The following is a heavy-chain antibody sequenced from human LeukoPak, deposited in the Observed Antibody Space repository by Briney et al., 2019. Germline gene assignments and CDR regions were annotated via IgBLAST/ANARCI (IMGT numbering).Heavy chain of an antibody. CDR2: INHSGST. V-gene: IGHV4-34*01. CDR3: ARAPRIHIVVVPAAIHWFDP. J-gene: IGHJ5*02. CDR1: GGSFGGYY. D-gene: IGHD2-2*01. Sequence: SETLSLTCAVYGGSFGGYYWSWIRQPPGKGLEWIGEINHSGSTNYNPSLKSRVTISVDTSKNQFSLKLSSVTAADTAVYYCARAPRIHIVVVPAAIHWFDPWGQGTLVTVSS.